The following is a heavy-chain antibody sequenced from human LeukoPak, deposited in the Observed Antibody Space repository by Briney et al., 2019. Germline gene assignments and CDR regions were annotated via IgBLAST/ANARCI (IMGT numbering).Heavy chain of an antibody. J-gene: IGHJ6*03. Sequence: ASVKVSCKASGYTFTSYDINWVRQATGQGLEWMGWMTPNSGNTGFAQKFQDRVTVTVNTSISTAYMELSSLRSDDTAVYFCARAPPKSSTSDYYYSCIDVWGKGTTVTVSS. CDR3: ARAPPKSSTSDYYYSCIDV. CDR2: MTPNSGNT. D-gene: IGHD6-13*01. CDR1: GYTFTSYD. V-gene: IGHV1-8*03.